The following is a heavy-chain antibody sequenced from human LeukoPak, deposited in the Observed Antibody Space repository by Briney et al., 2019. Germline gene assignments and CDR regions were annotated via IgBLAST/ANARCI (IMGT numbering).Heavy chain of an antibody. CDR2: IYYSGST. CDR3: AKDLGGRYFDWLLPDY. Sequence: SETLSLTCTVSGGSISPYHWSWIRQPPGKGLEWIAYIYYSGSTNYNPSLKSRVTVSVDTSKSQFSLRLTSVTAADTAVYYCAKDLGGRYFDWLLPDYWGQGTLVTVSS. D-gene: IGHD3-9*01. CDR1: GGSISPYH. V-gene: IGHV4-59*01. J-gene: IGHJ4*02.